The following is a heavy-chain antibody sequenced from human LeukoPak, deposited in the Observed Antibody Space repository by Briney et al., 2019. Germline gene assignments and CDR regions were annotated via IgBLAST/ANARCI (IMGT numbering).Heavy chain of an antibody. CDR3: ARQRRNGGIAASNDAFDI. J-gene: IGHJ3*02. D-gene: IGHD6-13*01. V-gene: IGHV5-51*01. CDR2: IYPGDSDT. CDR1: GYSFTSYW. Sequence: KLGESLKISCKGSGYSFTSYWIGWVRQMPGKGLEWMGIIYPGDSDTRYSPSFQGQVTISADKSISTAYLQWSSLKASDTAMYYCARQRRNGGIAASNDAFDIWGQGTMVTVSS.